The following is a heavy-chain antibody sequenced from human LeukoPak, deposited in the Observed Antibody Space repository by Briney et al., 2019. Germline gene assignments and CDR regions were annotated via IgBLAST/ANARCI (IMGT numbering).Heavy chain of an antibody. D-gene: IGHD6-19*01. CDR1: GFTLSSYW. V-gene: IGHV3-7*03. Sequence: PGGSLRLSCAASGFTLSSYWMSWVRQAPGKGLEWVANIKQDGSEKYYVDSVKGRFTISRDNAKNSVYLQMNSLRAEDTAVYYCARDSDGWYWAFDFWGQGTPVTVSS. CDR2: IKQDGSEK. J-gene: IGHJ4*02. CDR3: ARDSDGWYWAFDF.